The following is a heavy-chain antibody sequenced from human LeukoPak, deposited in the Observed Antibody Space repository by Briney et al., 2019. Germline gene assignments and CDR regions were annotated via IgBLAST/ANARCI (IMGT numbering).Heavy chain of an antibody. CDR3: GKTTTGYSSGRNPAWPVDY. CDR2: IFGSGGSA. CDR1: GFTFSSYA. Sequence: PGGSLRLSCAASGFTFSSYAMYCVRQAPGKGLEWVAGIFGSGGSAHYADSVKGRFTMYRDNSQNAVYQQMNSLRAEDTAVYYCGKTTTGYSSGRNPAWPVDYWGQGTLVTVSS. J-gene: IGHJ4*02. D-gene: IGHD6-19*01. V-gene: IGHV3-23*01.